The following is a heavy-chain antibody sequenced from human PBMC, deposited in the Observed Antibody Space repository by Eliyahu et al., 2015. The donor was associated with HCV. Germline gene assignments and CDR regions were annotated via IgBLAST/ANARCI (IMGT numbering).Heavy chain of an antibody. CDR1: AGXFSGXY. J-gene: IGHJ4*02. CDR3: ATYSRLRFLEWGPYYFDY. D-gene: IGHD3-3*01. Sequence: QVQLQQWGAGLLKPSETLSLTXXXYAGXFSGXYWXWLRQPPGKGLEWIGEINHSGSTNYNPSLKSRVTISVDTXKNQFSLKLSSVTAADTAVYYCATYSRLRFLEWGPYYFDYWGQGTLVTVSS. CDR2: INHSGST. V-gene: IGHV4-34*01.